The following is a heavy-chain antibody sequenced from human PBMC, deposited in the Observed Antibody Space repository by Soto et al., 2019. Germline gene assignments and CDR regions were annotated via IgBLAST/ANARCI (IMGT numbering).Heavy chain of an antibody. V-gene: IGHV4-30-4*01. Sequence: NPSETLSLTCTVSGGSISSGDYYWSWIRQPPGKGLEWIGYIYYSGSTYYNPSLKSRVTISVDTSKNQFSLKLSSVTAADTAVYYCASSNLWFGEKRSDYWGQGTLVTVSS. D-gene: IGHD3-10*01. CDR3: ASSNLWFGEKRSDY. CDR1: GGSISSGDYY. CDR2: IYYSGST. J-gene: IGHJ4*02.